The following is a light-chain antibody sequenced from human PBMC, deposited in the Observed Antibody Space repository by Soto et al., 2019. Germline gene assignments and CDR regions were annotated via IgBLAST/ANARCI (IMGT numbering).Light chain of an antibody. V-gene: IGLV2-14*01. J-gene: IGLJ1*01. CDR1: SGDVGGYNY. CDR2: DVS. Sequence: QSVLTQPASVSGSLGQSITISCTETSGDVGGYNYVSWYQQHPGKAPKLMIYDVSNRPSGVSNRFSGSKSGNTASLTISGLQAEDEADYYCSSYTSSSTPYVFGTGTKVTVL. CDR3: SSYTSSSTPYV.